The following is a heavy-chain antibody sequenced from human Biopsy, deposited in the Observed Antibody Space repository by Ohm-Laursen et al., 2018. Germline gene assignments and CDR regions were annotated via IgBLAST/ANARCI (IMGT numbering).Heavy chain of an antibody. CDR1: GRTFINSA. CDR2: ITPIFAIS. V-gene: IGHV1-69*13. Sequence: ASVKVSCKASGRTFINSAISWVRQAPGQGLEWMGGITPIFAISNYAQKFQGRLTITADESTSTVYKELSGLRSEDTAVYYCARANNVAGAYWYLDLWGRGTLVTVS. D-gene: IGHD1-14*01. CDR3: ARANNVAGAYWYLDL. J-gene: IGHJ2*01.